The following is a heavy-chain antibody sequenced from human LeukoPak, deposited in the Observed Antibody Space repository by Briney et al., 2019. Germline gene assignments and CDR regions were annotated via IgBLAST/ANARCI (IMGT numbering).Heavy chain of an antibody. CDR3: AKDRFLEWLLRFDY. D-gene: IGHD3-3*01. J-gene: IGHJ4*02. CDR1: GFTFRNYM. Sequence: GGSLRLSCAASGFTFRNYMMHWVRQAPGKGLDWVAVILEDGTIQHYADSVKGRFTISRDNSRNTVFLQMNSLRGEDTAIYYCAKDRFLEWLLRFDYWGQGTLVTVSS. V-gene: IGHV3-30*04. CDR2: ILEDGTIQ.